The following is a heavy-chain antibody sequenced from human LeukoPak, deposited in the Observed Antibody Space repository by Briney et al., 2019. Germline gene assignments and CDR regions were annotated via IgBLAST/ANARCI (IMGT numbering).Heavy chain of an antibody. D-gene: IGHD3-22*01. J-gene: IGHJ3*01. CDR2: ISDDGSNK. Sequence: PGRSLRLSCAASGFTFSTYAMHWVCQAPAKGLDWVALISDDGSNKQYADSVKGRFTISRDNSKNTLYLQMNSLRAEDTAVYYCARDGDYYDSSGSDAFDVWGQGTMVTVSS. V-gene: IGHV3-30*04. CDR1: GFTFSTYA. CDR3: ARDGDYYDSSGSDAFDV.